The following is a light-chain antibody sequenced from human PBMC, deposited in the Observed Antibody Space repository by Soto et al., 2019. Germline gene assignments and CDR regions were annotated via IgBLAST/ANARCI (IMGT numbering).Light chain of an antibody. J-gene: IGKJ4*01. Sequence: DIQMTQSPSSVSASVGDRVTINCRASQGISSCLAWYQQKPGTAPKLLIYTESSLQSGVPSRVSGSASGTDFALTISSLQPEYFATYYCQHANSFPITFGGGTKVEIK. V-gene: IGKV1-12*01. CDR3: QHANSFPIT. CDR1: QGISSC. CDR2: TES.